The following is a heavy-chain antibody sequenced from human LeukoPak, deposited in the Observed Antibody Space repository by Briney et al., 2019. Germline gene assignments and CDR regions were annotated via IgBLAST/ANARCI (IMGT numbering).Heavy chain of an antibody. V-gene: IGHV3-23*01. CDR1: GFTFSSYA. CDR3: AKDHYYDSSGYYFSPNYFDY. Sequence: PGGSLRLSCAASGFTFSSYAMSWVRQAPGKGLEWVSAISGSGGSTYYADSVKGRFTISRDNSKNTLYLQMNSLRAEDTAVYYCAKDHYYDSSGYYFSPNYFDYWGQGTLVTVSS. D-gene: IGHD3-22*01. CDR2: ISGSGGST. J-gene: IGHJ4*02.